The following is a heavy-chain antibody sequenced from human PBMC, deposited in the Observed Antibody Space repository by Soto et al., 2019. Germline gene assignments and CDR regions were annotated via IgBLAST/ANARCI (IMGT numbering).Heavy chain of an antibody. CDR3: ARLPGITTLRRDY. CDR1: GGSISSPSYY. CDR2: IYYSGST. J-gene: IGHJ4*02. V-gene: IGHV4-39*01. Sequence: QLQLQESGPGLVKPSETLSLSCSVSGGSISSPSYYWGWIRQPPGKGLEWIGSIYYSGSTYYNPSLKNRVTISVVTSKNQCSLKLSSVTAADTAVYYCARLPGITTLRRDYWGQGTLVTVSS. D-gene: IGHD1-1*01.